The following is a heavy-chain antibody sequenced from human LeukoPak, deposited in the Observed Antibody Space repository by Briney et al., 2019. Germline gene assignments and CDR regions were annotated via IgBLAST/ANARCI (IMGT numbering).Heavy chain of an antibody. V-gene: IGHV1-18*01. Sequence: ASVKVSCKASGYTFTSYGISWVRQAPGQGLEWMGWISAYNGNTNYAQKLQGRVTMTEDTSTDTAYMELSSLRSEDTAVYYCATDPPYDSSGYYYYWGQGTLVTVSS. CDR3: ATDPPYDSSGYYYY. J-gene: IGHJ4*02. CDR2: ISAYNGNT. D-gene: IGHD3-22*01. CDR1: GYTFTSYG.